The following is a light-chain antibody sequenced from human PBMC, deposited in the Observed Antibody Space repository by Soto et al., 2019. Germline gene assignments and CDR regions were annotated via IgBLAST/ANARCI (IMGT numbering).Light chain of an antibody. CDR1: SSDVGGYNY. V-gene: IGLV2-14*01. CDR3: SSYTSSSTNWV. CDR2: DVS. J-gene: IGLJ3*02. Sequence: QSALTQPASVSGSPGQSITISCTGTSSDVGGYNYVSWYQQLPGKAPKLMIYDVSNRPSGVSNRFSGSKSGNTASLTISGLQAEDEADYYCSSYTSSSTNWVFGGGTKLTVL.